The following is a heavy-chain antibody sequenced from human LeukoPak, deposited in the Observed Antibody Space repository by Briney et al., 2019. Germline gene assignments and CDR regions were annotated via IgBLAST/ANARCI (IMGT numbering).Heavy chain of an antibody. D-gene: IGHD3-9*01. CDR2: ISASGGTT. V-gene: IGHV3-23*01. CDR1: QLTFNRYV. J-gene: IGHJ5*02. Sequence: GVLRLSCTSSQLTFNRYVMAWVRQAPGKGLEWVSTISASGGTTYYADSVQGRFTISRDNSKNTLYLQMNSLRAEDTAVYYCARGFEWLHNWFDPWGQGTLVTVSS. CDR3: ARGFEWLHNWFDP.